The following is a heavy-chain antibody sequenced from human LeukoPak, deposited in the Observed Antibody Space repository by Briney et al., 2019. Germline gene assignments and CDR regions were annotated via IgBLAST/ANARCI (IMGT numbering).Heavy chain of an antibody. CDR1: GGSISSYY. J-gene: IGHJ5*02. Sequence: SETLSLTCTVSGGSISSYYWSWIRQPPGKGLEWIGYIYYSGSTNYNPSLKSRVTISVDTSKNQFSLKLSSVTAADTAVYYCARRSRVYAISWFDPWGQGTLVTVSS. CDR3: ARRSRVYAISWFDP. V-gene: IGHV4-59*12. D-gene: IGHD2-8*01. CDR2: IYYSGST.